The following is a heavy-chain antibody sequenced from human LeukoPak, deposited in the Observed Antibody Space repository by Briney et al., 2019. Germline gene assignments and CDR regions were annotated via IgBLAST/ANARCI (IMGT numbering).Heavy chain of an antibody. V-gene: IGHV1-2*04. D-gene: IGHD5-24*01. Sequence: ASVKVSCKASGYTFTGYYMHWVRQAPGQGLEWMGWINPNSGGTNYAQKFQGWVTMTRDTSISTAYMELSRLRSDDTAVYYCARVDRGYNPNGAVGYYGMDVWGQGTTVTVSS. J-gene: IGHJ6*02. CDR3: ARVDRGYNPNGAVGYYGMDV. CDR1: GYTFTGYY. CDR2: INPNSGGT.